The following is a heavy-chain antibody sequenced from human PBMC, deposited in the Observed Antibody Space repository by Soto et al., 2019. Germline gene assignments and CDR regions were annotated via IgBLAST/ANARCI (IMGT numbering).Heavy chain of an antibody. CDR3: ARVRMNYDFWSGYYMPYYYGMDV. J-gene: IGHJ6*02. D-gene: IGHD3-3*01. V-gene: IGHV1-8*01. CDR1: GYTFTSYD. Sequence: ASVKVSCKASGYTFTSYDINWVRQATGQGLEWMGWMNPNSGNTGYAQKFQGRVTMTRNTSISTAYMELSSLRSEDTAVYYCARVRMNYDFWSGYYMPYYYGMDVWGQGTTVTVSS. CDR2: MNPNSGNT.